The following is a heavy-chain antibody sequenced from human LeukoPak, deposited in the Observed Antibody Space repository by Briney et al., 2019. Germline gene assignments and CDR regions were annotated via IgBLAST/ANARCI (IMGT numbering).Heavy chain of an antibody. CDR1: GYTFNTYG. Sequence: ASVKVSCKASGYTFNTYGISWVRQAPGQRPEWMGWISAYNGNTNYAQKFQGRVTMTRDTSTSTVYMELSSLRSEDTAVYYCARDVRWLGSPFMDVWGQGTTVTVSS. V-gene: IGHV1-18*01. J-gene: IGHJ6*02. CDR3: ARDVRWLGSPFMDV. CDR2: ISAYNGNT. D-gene: IGHD6-19*01.